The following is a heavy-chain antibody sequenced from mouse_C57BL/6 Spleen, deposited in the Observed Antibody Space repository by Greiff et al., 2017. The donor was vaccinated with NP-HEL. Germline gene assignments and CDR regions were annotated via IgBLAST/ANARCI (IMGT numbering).Heavy chain of an antibody. V-gene: IGHV7-3*01. J-gene: IGHJ4*01. Sequence: EVLLVESGGGLVQPGGSLSLSCAASGFTFTDYYMSWVRQPPGKALEWLGFIRNKANGYTTEYSASVKGRFTISRDNSQSILYLQMNALRAEDSATYYCATTGYYAMDYWGQGTSVTVSS. CDR2: IRNKANGYTT. D-gene: IGHD4-1*01. CDR1: GFTFTDYY. CDR3: ATTGYYAMDY.